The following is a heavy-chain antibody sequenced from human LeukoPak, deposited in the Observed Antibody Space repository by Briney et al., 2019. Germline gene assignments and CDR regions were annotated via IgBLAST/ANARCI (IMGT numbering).Heavy chain of an antibody. V-gene: IGHV3-48*03. Sequence: GGSLRLPCAASGFTFSSYEMNWVRQAPGKGLEWVSYISSSGSTVYYADSVKGRFTISRDNTKNSLYLQMNSLRAEDKAVYYCARGYSYGSPGNYYYDYMDVWGKGTTVTISS. CDR2: ISSSGSTV. CDR1: GFTFSSYE. CDR3: ARGYSYGSPGNYYYDYMDV. J-gene: IGHJ6*03. D-gene: IGHD5-18*01.